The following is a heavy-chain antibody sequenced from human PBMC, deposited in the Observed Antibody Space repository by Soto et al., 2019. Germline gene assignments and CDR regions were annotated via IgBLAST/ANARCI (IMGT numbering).Heavy chain of an antibody. Sequence: PSQTLSLTSHLSAGSIDTRHSFCGWIRQTPGNGLEYIGLVYYSRDAYYNPTLKSRVTVSVPTAKHQRSLGANSVTTAAMAASDCLRGVEAAIRHTDFDSWGQGILVTVSS. J-gene: IGHJ4*02. CDR2: VYYSRDA. CDR1: AGSIDTRHSF. V-gene: IGHV4-39*01. D-gene: IGHD3-3*01. CDR3: LRGVEAAIRHTDFDS.